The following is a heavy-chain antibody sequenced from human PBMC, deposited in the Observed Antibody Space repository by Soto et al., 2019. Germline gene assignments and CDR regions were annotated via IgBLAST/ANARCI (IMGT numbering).Heavy chain of an antibody. Sequence: PSETLSLTCTVSGGYVSSSSYYWGWIRQSPGKGLEWIGNIYYSGSTYYNPSLKSRVTISVDTSKNQFSLKLTSVNAADTAVYYCARRDITTIESVDYWGQGTLVTVSS. CDR1: GGYVSSSSYY. J-gene: IGHJ4*02. V-gene: IGHV4-39*01. D-gene: IGHD2-2*01. CDR2: IYYSGST. CDR3: ARRDITTIESVDY.